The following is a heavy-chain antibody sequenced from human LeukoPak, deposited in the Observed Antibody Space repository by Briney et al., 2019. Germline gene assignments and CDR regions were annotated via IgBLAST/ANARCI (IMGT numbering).Heavy chain of an antibody. Sequence: GGSLRLSCAASGFSFSSNSMSWVRQAPGKGLEWVSAISGSGGRSFYADSVKGRFTISRDNSKNMVYLEMNSLRVEDTAVYYCGRDSYVGVNWFDPRGQGTLVTVSS. CDR3: GRDSYVGVNWFDP. V-gene: IGHV3-23*01. CDR1: GFSFSSNS. CDR2: ISGSGGRS. J-gene: IGHJ5*02. D-gene: IGHD1-26*01.